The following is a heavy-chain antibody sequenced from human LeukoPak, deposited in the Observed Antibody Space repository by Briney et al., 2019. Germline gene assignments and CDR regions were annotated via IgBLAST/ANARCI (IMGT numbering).Heavy chain of an antibody. J-gene: IGHJ4*02. D-gene: IGHD3-16*01. CDR1: GFTFSDYW. CDR3: ARDRRPGDYVWTKEVDY. CDR2: MNRDGSEK. Sequence: GGSLRLSCAASGFTFSDYWLSWVRQAPGKGLEWVANMNRDGSEKNYVDSMKGRITISRDNAKNSLYLQMNSLRDEDTAVYYCARDRRPGDYVWTKEVDYWGQGTLVTVSS. V-gene: IGHV3-7*01.